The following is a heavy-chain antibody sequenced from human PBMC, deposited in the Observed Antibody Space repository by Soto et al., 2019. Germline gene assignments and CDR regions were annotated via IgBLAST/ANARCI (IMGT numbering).Heavy chain of an antibody. Sequence: HGESLKISCKGSGYSFTSYWIGWVRQMPGKGLEWMGIIYPGDSDTRYSPSFQGQVTISADKSISTAYLQWSSLKASDTAMYYCARLVIGRGRDHHWFDPWGQGTLVTVSS. D-gene: IGHD2-21*01. J-gene: IGHJ5*02. CDR2: IYPGDSDT. CDR3: ARLVIGRGRDHHWFDP. CDR1: GYSFTSYW. V-gene: IGHV5-51*01.